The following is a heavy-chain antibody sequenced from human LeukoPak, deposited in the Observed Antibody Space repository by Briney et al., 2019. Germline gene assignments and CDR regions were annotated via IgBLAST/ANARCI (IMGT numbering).Heavy chain of an antibody. CDR1: GGSISSGVYY. D-gene: IGHD1-26*01. J-gene: IGHJ2*01. V-gene: IGHV4-30-4*01. CDR3: ARSLGWYFDL. Sequence: SETLSLTCTVSGGSISSGVYYWSWIRQPPGKGLEWIGYIYYSGSTYYNPSLKSRVTISVDTSKNQFSLKLSSVTAADTAVYYCARSLGWYFDLWGRGTLVTVSS. CDR2: IYYSGST.